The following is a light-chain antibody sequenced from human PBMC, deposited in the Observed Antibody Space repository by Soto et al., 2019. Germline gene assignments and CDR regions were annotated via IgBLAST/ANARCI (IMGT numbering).Light chain of an antibody. CDR3: SSYSSSGTLVL. CDR1: RSDLAHYHS. V-gene: IGLV2-14*01. CDR2: DDN. Sequence: QSALTQPASVSGSPGQTVIISCTGTRSDLAHYHSVSWYQQHPGRAPKLILFDDNNRPSKIPDRFSGSKSDTTASLTISGLQDEDEADYYCSSYSSSGTLVLFGGGTKVTVL. J-gene: IGLJ2*01.